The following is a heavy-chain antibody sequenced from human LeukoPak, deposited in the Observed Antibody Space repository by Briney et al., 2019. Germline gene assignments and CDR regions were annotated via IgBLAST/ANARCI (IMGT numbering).Heavy chain of an antibody. J-gene: IGHJ3*02. CDR3: AREEDSSSWYRVHAFDI. D-gene: IGHD6-13*01. CDR1: GGPISSYY. CDR2: IYYSGST. Sequence: SETLSLTCTVSGGPISSYYGRWIRQPPGKGLEWIGYIYYSGSTNYNPSLKSRVTISVDTSKNQFSLKLSSVTAADTAVYYCAREEDSSSWYRVHAFDIWGQGTMVTVSS. V-gene: IGHV4-59*01.